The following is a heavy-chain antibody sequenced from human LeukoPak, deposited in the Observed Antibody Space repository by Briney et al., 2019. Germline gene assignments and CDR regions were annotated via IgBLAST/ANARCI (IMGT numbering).Heavy chain of an antibody. D-gene: IGHD4-11*01. J-gene: IGHJ4*02. CDR1: GFTFSHFG. CDR3: AKDAQRGFDYSNSLEY. Sequence: GGSLRLSCAAPGFTFSHFGFHWVRQAPGKGLEWVAVIWSDGTNQYYGDSVKGRFIIYRDDSHNTVYLQMNSLRVEDTAVYYCAKDAQRGFDYSNSLEYWGQGSLVTVSS. V-gene: IGHV3-33*06. CDR2: IWSDGTNQ.